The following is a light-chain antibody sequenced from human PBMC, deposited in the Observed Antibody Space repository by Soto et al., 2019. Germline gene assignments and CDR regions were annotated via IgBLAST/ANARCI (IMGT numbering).Light chain of an antibody. V-gene: IGKV1-9*01. CDR3: QQLWTYPLT. CDR1: QDVSRS. Sequence: DTQLTQSPSFLSASVGDRVTITCRASQDVSRSLGWYQQKPGTAPKLLISAASSLHSGVPSRFSGSGSGTEFTLTISSLQPEDFATYYCQQLWTYPLTFGGGTKVEI. J-gene: IGKJ4*01. CDR2: AAS.